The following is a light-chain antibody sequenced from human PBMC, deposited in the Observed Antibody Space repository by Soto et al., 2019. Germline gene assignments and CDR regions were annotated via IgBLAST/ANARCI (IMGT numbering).Light chain of an antibody. CDR3: RLYTSENTYV. CDR1: SIDFVTYNR. Sequence: QSVLTQPPSVSGSPGQSVTISCTGTSIDFVTYNRVSWYQQPPGTAPKLIIYEARTRPSGVPDRSSGSKSGNTASLAISGLQAADEADYYCRLYTSENTYVFGTGTKVNV. CDR2: EAR. J-gene: IGLJ1*01. V-gene: IGLV2-18*01.